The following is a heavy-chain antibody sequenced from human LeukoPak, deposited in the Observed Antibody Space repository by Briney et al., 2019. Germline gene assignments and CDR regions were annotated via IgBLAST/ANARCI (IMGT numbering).Heavy chain of an antibody. CDR1: GGSLSSYY. V-gene: IGHV4-4*07. J-gene: IGHJ4*02. D-gene: IGHD6-19*01. CDR2: IYTSGST. CDR3: ARGTSSGWGPRFDY. Sequence: SETLSLTCTVSGGSLSSYYWSWLRQPAGKGLEWIGRIYTSGSTNYNPSLTSRVTFSVKTSKNQFSLKLSSVTAADTAVYYCARGTSSGWGPRFDYWGQGTLVTVSS.